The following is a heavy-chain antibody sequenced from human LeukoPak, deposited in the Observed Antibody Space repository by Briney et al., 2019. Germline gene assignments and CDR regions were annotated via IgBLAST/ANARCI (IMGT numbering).Heavy chain of an antibody. Sequence: GGSLRLSCAASGFTFSRSAMTWVRQTPGKGLDWVSSISSSGNTYYADSVKGRFTISRDNSKNTLYLQMNSLRAEDTAVFYCAKDLLGSLDIVVVVAAFDYWGQGTLVTVSS. D-gene: IGHD2-15*01. J-gene: IGHJ4*02. V-gene: IGHV3-23*01. CDR1: GFTFSRSA. CDR3: AKDLLGSLDIVVVVAAFDY. CDR2: ISSSGNT.